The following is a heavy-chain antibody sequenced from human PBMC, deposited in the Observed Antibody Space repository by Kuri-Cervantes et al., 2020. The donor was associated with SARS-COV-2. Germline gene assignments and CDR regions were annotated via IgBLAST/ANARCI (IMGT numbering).Heavy chain of an antibody. J-gene: IGHJ3*02. CDR1: GGSISSSSYY. CDR2: IYYSGST. Sequence: SETLSLTCTVSGGSISSSSYYWGWIRQPPGKGLEWIGSIYYSGSTYYNPSLKSRVTISVDTSKNQFSLKLSSVTAADTAVYYCAGQWGIAVAGGNAFDIWGQGTMVTVSS. CDR3: AGQWGIAVAGGNAFDI. V-gene: IGHV4-39*07. D-gene: IGHD6-19*01.